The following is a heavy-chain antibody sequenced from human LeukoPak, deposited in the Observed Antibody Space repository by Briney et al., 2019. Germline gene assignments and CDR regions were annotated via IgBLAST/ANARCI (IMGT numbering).Heavy chain of an antibody. CDR1: GGSISSGGYY. Sequence: SQTLSLTCTVSGGSISSGGYYWSWIRQHPGKGLEWSGYIYYSGSTYYNPSLKSRVTISVDTSKNQFSLKLSSVTAADTAVYYCARAPAMGYYGSGSYFFDYWGQGTLVTVSS. CDR3: ARAPAMGYYGSGSYFFDY. D-gene: IGHD3-10*01. V-gene: IGHV4-31*03. J-gene: IGHJ4*02. CDR2: IYYSGST.